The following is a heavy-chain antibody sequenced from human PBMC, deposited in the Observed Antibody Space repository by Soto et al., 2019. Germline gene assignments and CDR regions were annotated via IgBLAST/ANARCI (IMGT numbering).Heavy chain of an antibody. J-gene: IGHJ4*02. Sequence: QVQLQESGPGLVKPSETLSLTCTVSGGSISSYYWSWIRQPPGKGLEWIGYIYYSGSTNYNPSLKSRVTISVDTSKNQFSLKLSSVTAADTAVYYCASENIGICNSDYWGQGTLVTVSS. D-gene: IGHD2-2*01. CDR2: IYYSGST. V-gene: IGHV4-59*01. CDR3: ASENIGICNSDY. CDR1: GGSISSYY.